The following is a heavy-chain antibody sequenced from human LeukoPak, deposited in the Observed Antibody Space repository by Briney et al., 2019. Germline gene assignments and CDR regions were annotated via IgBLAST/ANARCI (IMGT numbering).Heavy chain of an antibody. CDR3: AKDFSPFGYFDY. Sequence: LAGGSLRLSCAASGFSFISYTLHWVRQAPGKGLEWVSAINGVGSSTFYADSVQGRFTISRDNSKNTLYLEMKSLRAEDTAVYYCAKDFSPFGYFDYWGQGTQVTVSS. CDR1: GFSFISYT. CDR2: INGVGSST. D-gene: IGHD3-16*01. J-gene: IGHJ4*02. V-gene: IGHV3-23*01.